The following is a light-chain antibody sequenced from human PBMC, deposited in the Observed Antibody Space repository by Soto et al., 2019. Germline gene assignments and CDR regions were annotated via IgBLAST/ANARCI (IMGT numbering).Light chain of an antibody. CDR3: QAWDSSTGV. V-gene: IGLV3-1*01. CDR1: KLGDSY. CDR2: QDN. J-gene: IGLJ1*01. Sequence: SYELTQPPSVSVSPGQTASITCSGDKLGDSYAYWYQQKPGQSPVLVIYQDNKRPSGIPERFSGSNSGNTATLTISGTQSMDEADYYCQAWDSSTGVFGTVTKLTVL.